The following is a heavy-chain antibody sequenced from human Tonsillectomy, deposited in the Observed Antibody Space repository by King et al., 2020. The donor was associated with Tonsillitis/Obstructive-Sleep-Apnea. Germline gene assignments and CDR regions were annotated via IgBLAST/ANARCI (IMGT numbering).Heavy chain of an antibody. CDR1: GFTFSSHW. Sequence: VQLVESGGGLVQPGGSLRVSCAASGFTFSSHWMSWVRQAPGKGLEWVANIKQDGSEKHDVDSVKGRLTISRDKAQNSLYLQMNSLRDEDTAVYYCARVVGGGIDCWGRGTLVTVSS. V-gene: IGHV3-7*03. J-gene: IGHJ4*02. CDR3: ARVVGGGIDC. CDR2: IKQDGSEK. D-gene: IGHD3-10*01.